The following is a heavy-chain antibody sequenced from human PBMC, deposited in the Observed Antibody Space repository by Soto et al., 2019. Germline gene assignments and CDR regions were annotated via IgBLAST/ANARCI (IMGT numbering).Heavy chain of an antibody. V-gene: IGHV3-11*06. J-gene: IGHJ4*02. CDR3: ARLRARSWYLGGYLDY. CDR2: IVSGSDYT. CDR1: GFTFSDYY. D-gene: IGHD6-13*01. Sequence: PGGSLRLSCAASGFTFSDYYMTWIRQAPGKGLEWVSYIVSGSDYTNYADSVKGRFTISRDNAKNSLFLEMSSLRVDDTAVYYCARLRARSWYLGGYLDYWGLGTLVTVSS.